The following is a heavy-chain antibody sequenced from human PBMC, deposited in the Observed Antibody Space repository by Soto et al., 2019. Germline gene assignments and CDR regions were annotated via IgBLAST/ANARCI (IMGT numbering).Heavy chain of an antibody. Sequence: PGESLEVSCQCSGYTFSNFWIGCVRQLPGQGLEWMGIIYPGDHETRYSPSFLGKVTISAEKSINTAYLQWSSLEASDSAFYFCARSPRSRPYFEVWGKGALVTVSS. CDR1: GYTFSNFW. D-gene: IGHD6-13*01. J-gene: IGHJ4*02. CDR2: IYPGDHET. CDR3: ARSPRSRPYFEV. V-gene: IGHV5-51*01.